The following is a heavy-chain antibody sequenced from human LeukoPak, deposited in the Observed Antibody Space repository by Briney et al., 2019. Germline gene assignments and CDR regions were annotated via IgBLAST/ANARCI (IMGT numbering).Heavy chain of an antibody. CDR2: INPSDGAT. V-gene: IGHV1-46*01. D-gene: IGHD2-2*01. Sequence: ASVKVSCKASGYTFTMYYIHWVRQAPGQGLEWMGMINPSDGATTYAQRFQGRVTITTDESSSTAYMELSSLRSDDTAIYYCARGWGIPAPISWFDPWGQGTLVTVSS. CDR1: GYTFTMYY. J-gene: IGHJ5*02. CDR3: ARGWGIPAPISWFDP.